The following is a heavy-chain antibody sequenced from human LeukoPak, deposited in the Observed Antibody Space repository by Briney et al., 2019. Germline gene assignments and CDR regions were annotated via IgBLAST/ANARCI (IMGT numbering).Heavy chain of an antibody. J-gene: IGHJ5*01. V-gene: IGHV1-2*02. D-gene: IGHD2-15*01. Sequence: ASVKVSCKASGYTFTGYYMHWVRQAPGQGLEWMGWFNPNSGGTNYAQKFQGRVTMTRDTSISTAYMELSRLRSDDTAVYYCARGAGYCSGGSCYQRFDSWGQGTLVTVSS. CDR3: ARGAGYCSGGSCYQRFDS. CDR1: GYTFTGYY. CDR2: FNPNSGGT.